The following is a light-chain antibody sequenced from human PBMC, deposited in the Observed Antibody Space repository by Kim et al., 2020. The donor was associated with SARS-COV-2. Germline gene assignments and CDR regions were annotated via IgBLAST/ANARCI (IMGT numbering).Light chain of an antibody. Sequence: EIVMTQSPATLSVSPGERATLSCRASQSVSSNLAWYQRKPGQAPRLLIYGASTRATGIPSRFSGSGSGTEFTLTISSLQSEDFAVYSCQQYNNWPYTFGQGTKLEI. CDR3: QQYNNWPYT. CDR1: QSVSSN. CDR2: GAS. J-gene: IGKJ2*01. V-gene: IGKV3-15*01.